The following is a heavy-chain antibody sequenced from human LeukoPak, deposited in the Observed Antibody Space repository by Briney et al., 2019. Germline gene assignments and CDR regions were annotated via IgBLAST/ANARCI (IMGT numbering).Heavy chain of an antibody. J-gene: IGHJ3*02. CDR2: INHSGST. Sequence: SETLSLTCAVYGGSFSGYYWSWIRQPPGKGLEWIGEINHSGSTNYNPSLKSRVTISVDTSKNQFSLKLSSVTAADTAVYYCARPAVTDDAFDIWGQGTMVTVSP. V-gene: IGHV4-34*01. CDR1: GGSFSGYY. CDR3: ARPAVTDDAFDI. D-gene: IGHD4-17*01.